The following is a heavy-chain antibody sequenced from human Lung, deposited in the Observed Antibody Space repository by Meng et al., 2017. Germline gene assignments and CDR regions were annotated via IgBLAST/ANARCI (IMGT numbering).Heavy chain of an antibody. CDR1: AGSISSSNYY. CDR2: IYNSGST. CDR3: ARGQKGYFDL. J-gene: IGHJ2*01. V-gene: IGHV4-30-4*01. Sequence: QVQLQESGPGLVKPSQTLSLSCSVSAGSISSSNYYWSWIRQPPGKGLEWSGHIYNSGSTYYNPSLKSRITISVDTSKNQFSLKLSSVTAADTAVYYCARGQKGYFDLWGRGTLVTVSS.